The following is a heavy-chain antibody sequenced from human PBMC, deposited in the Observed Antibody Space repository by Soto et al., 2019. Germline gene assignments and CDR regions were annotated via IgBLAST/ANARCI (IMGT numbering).Heavy chain of an antibody. D-gene: IGHD6-19*01. CDR1: GFTFDDYA. CDR2: ISWNSGSI. J-gene: IGHJ4*02. V-gene: IGHV3-9*01. CDR3: AKGAPWNSSGWWLADY. Sequence: EVQLVETGGGLVQPGRSLRLSCAASGFTFDDYAMHWVRQAPGKGLEWVSGISWNSGSIGYADSVKGRFTISRDNAKNSLYLQMNSLRAEDTALYYCAKGAPWNSSGWWLADYWGQGTLVTVSS.